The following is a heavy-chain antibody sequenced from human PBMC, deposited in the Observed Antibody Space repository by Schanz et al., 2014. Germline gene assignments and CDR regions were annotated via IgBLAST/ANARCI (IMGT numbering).Heavy chain of an antibody. CDR3: AKTLFPGGTQTFGN. J-gene: IGHJ4*02. CDR2: ISHDGYST. D-gene: IGHD2-8*02. CDR1: GFTFSIYA. Sequence: VQLVESGGGLVQPGGSLRLSCSASGFTFSIYAMHWVRQAPGKGLEYVSAISHDGYSTYYADSVKGRFTISRDNSKNTLYLQMNSLRPEDTAVYYCAKTLFPGGTQTFGNWGRGTLVTVSS. V-gene: IGHV3-64*04.